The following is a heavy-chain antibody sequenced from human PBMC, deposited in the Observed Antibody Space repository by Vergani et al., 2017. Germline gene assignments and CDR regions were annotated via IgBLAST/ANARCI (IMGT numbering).Heavy chain of an antibody. Sequence: QLQLQESGPGLVKPSETLSLTCTVSGGSISSSSYYWGWIRQPPGKGLEWIGSIYYSGSTYYNPSLKSRVTISVDTSKNQFSLKLSSVTAADTAVYYCAXLQGYGDYPWYFDYWGQGTLVTVSS. D-gene: IGHD4-17*01. CDR1: GGSISSSSYY. J-gene: IGHJ4*02. V-gene: IGHV4-39*01. CDR2: IYYSGST. CDR3: AXLQGYGDYPWYFDY.